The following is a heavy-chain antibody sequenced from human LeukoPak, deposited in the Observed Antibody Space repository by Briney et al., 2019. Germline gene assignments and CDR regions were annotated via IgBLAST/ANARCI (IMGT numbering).Heavy chain of an antibody. V-gene: IGHV1-2*02. Sequence: ASVTVTRKSSGYTFICHYMYLVRHPPGQGLEWMGWINANSGGTNYAQKFQGRVTMTRDTSTGTAYMELSRLRPDDTAVYNCARDGAMDVWGQGTTVTVSS. CDR2: INANSGGT. CDR1: GYTFICHY. J-gene: IGHJ6*02. CDR3: ARDGAMDV.